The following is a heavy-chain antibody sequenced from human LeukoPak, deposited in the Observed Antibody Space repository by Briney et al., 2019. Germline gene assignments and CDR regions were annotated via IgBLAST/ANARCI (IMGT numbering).Heavy chain of an antibody. CDR2: IIPILGIA. CDR3: ARGPYSGSYLDY. CDR1: GGTFSSYA. D-gene: IGHD1-26*01. V-gene: IGHV1-69*04. Sequence: SVKVSCKASGGTFSSYAISWVRQAPGQGLEWMGRIIPILGIANYAQKFQGRVTITADKSTSTAYMELSSLRSEDTAVYYCARGPYSGSYLDYWGQGTLVTVSS. J-gene: IGHJ4*02.